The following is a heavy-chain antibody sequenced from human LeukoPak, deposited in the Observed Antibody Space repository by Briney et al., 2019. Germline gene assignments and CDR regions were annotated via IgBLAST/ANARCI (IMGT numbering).Heavy chain of an antibody. CDR1: GFTFSSYS. D-gene: IGHD1-26*01. J-gene: IGHJ3*02. CDR2: ISSSSSYI. CDR3: ARAGFGELLVAAFDI. V-gene: IGHV3-21*01. Sequence: GGSLRLSCAASGFTFSSYSMNWVRQAPGKGLEWVSSISSSSSYIYYADSVKGRFTISRDNAKKSLYLQMNSLRVEDTAVYYCARAGFGELLVAAFDIWGQGTMVTVSS.